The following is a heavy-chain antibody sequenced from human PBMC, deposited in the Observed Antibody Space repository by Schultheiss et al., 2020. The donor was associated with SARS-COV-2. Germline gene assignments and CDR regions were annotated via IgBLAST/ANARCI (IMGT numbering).Heavy chain of an antibody. CDR3: ARGDIVVVPAADSRYGMDV. J-gene: IGHJ6*02. Sequence: ASVKVSCKASGYTFTGYYMHWVRQATGQGLEWMGWMNPNSGNTGYAQKFQGRVTMTRNTSISTAYMELSSLRSEDTAVYYCARGDIVVVPAADSRYGMDVWGQGTTVTVSS. CDR2: MNPNSGNT. CDR1: GYTFTGYY. D-gene: IGHD2-2*01. V-gene: IGHV1-8*02.